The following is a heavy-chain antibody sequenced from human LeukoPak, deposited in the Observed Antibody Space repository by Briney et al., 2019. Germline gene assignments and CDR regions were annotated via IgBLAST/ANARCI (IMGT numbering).Heavy chain of an antibody. CDR2: IIAIFGTA. Sequence: ASVKLSCTASGGTFSSYAISWVRQAPGQGLEWVGGIIAIFGTANYAQKFQGRVTITADDSTSTAYMELSSLRSEDTAVYYCAREVTVTTGGSSWGQGTMVTVSS. J-gene: IGHJ3*01. V-gene: IGHV1-69*01. CDR3: AREVTVTTGGSS. D-gene: IGHD4-11*01. CDR1: GGTFSSYA.